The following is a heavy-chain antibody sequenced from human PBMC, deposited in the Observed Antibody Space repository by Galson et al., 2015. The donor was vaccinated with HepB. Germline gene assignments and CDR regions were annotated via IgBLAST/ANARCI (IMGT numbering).Heavy chain of an antibody. CDR2: ISYDGSNK. V-gene: IGHV3-30*18. J-gene: IGHJ5*02. Sequence: SLRLSCAASGFTFSSYGMHWVRQAPGKGLEWVAVISYDGSNKYYADSVKGRFTISRDNSKNTLYLQMNSLRAEDTAVYYCAKEGRPSTPDYSNPNWFDPWGQGTLVTVSS. CDR1: GFTFSSYG. CDR3: AKEGRPSTPDYSNPNWFDP. D-gene: IGHD4-11*01.